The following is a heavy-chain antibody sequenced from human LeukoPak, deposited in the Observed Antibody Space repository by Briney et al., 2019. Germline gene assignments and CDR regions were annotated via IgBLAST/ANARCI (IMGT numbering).Heavy chain of an antibody. CDR1: GYTFTDYY. D-gene: IGHD3-9*01. CDR3: ARGVYYDILTGYWNYYYYYMDV. Sequence: ASVKVSCKASGYTFTDYYMHWVRQAPGQGLEWMGWINPNSGGTNYAQKFQGRVTMTRDTSISTAYMELSSLRSEDTAVYYCARGVYYDILTGYWNYYYYYMDVWGKGTTVTISS. V-gene: IGHV1-2*02. CDR2: INPNSGGT. J-gene: IGHJ6*03.